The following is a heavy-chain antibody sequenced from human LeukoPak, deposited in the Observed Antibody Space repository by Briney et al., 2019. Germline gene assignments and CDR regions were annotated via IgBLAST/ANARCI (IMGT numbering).Heavy chain of an antibody. CDR3: ARHINDYGDPNFDY. Sequence: PSETLSLTCTVSGGSISRSYWSWIRQPPGMGLEWLGYIYYRGSTNYNPSLKSRVTISVDTSKNQISLRLSSVTAADTAVYYCARHINDYGDPNFDYWGQGTLVTVSS. CDR2: IYYRGST. D-gene: IGHD4-17*01. V-gene: IGHV4-59*08. J-gene: IGHJ4*02. CDR1: GGSISRSY.